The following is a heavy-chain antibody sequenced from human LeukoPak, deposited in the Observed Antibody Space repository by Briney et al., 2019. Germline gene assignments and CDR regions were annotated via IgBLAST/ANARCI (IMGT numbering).Heavy chain of an antibody. CDR2: IYSGGST. CDR1: GFTVSSNY. J-gene: IGHJ3*02. CDR3: ARARTYTIGFDAFDI. V-gene: IGHV3-66*02. Sequence: GGSLRLSCAASGFTVSSNYMSWVRQAPGKGLEWVSVIYSGGSTYYADSVKGRFTISRDNSKNTLYLQMNSLRAEDTAVYYCARARTYTIGFDAFDIWGQGTMVTVSS. D-gene: IGHD1-1*01.